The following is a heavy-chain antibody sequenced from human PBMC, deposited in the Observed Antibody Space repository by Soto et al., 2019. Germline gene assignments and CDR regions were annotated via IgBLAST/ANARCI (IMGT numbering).Heavy chain of an antibody. CDR2: IYYSGSN. CDR1: GGSISSGDYY. Sequence: QVQLQESGPGLVKPSQTLSLTCTVSGGSISSGDYYWSWIRQPPGKGLEWIGYIYYSGSNYYNPSLKSRVTISVDTSKNQFSLKLSSVTAADTAVYYCARATAAAGTISNWFDPWGQGTLVTVSS. J-gene: IGHJ5*02. D-gene: IGHD6-13*01. V-gene: IGHV4-30-4*01. CDR3: ARATAAAGTISNWFDP.